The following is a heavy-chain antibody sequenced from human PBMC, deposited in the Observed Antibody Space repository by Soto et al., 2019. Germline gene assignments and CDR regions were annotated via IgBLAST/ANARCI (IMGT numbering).Heavy chain of an antibody. D-gene: IGHD2-21*02. CDR1: GGSFSGYY. CDR3: ARADRTLVTSYSLDV. J-gene: IGHJ6*02. CDR2: IYYSGST. Sequence: SETLSLTCAVYGGSFSGYYWSWIRQPPGEGLEWIGDIYYSGSTNYNPSLKSRVTISLGTSKKHFSLKLSSVTDADTAAYYCARADRTLVTSYSLDVWGQGTTVTVS. V-gene: IGHV4-34*01.